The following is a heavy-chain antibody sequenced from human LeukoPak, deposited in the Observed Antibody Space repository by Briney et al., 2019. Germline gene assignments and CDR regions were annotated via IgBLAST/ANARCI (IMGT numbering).Heavy chain of an antibody. CDR2: ISVSGGRP. V-gene: IGHV3-23*01. J-gene: IGHJ4*02. D-gene: IGHD2-2*01. CDR1: GFTFSSCA. CDR3: ARHPEPGYCSSTSCHESYFDY. Sequence: VGSLRLSCAASGFTFSSCAMGWVRQAPGKGLEWVSAISVSGGRPYYAHSLKGRFTIPRDNSKNTPYLQMNSLRAEDTAVYYCARHPEPGYCSSTSCHESYFDYWGQGTLVTVSS.